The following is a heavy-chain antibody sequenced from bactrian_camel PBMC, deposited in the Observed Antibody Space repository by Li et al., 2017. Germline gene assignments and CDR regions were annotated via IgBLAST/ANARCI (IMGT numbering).Heavy chain of an antibody. V-gene: IGHV3S40*01. CDR2: LNSGSAGSP. CDR1: GYTGRR. Sequence: EVQLVESGGGSVQAGGSLRLSCLVSGYTGRRMAWFRQAAGMEREPVAALNSGSAGSPWYADSVKGRFTISRDNAKNTVYLQLNSLNTEDTAMYYCVRGGVSISEERGQGTQVTVS. D-gene: IGHD3*01. CDR3: VRGGVSISEE. J-gene: IGHJ4*01.